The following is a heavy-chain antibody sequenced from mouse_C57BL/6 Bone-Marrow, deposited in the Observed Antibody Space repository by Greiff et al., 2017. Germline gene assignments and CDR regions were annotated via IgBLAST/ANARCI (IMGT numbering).Heavy chain of an antibody. D-gene: IGHD2-13*01. J-gene: IGHJ3*01. Sequence: EVQGVESGGGLVQPGGSMKLSCAASGFTFSDAWMDWVRQSPEKGLEWVALIRNKANNHATYYAESVKGRFTISRDDSKSSVYLQMNSLRPEDTGIYYWTGGERVRFAYWGQGTLVTVSA. CDR2: IRNKANNHAT. V-gene: IGHV6-6*01. CDR1: GFTFSDAW. CDR3: TGGERVRFAY.